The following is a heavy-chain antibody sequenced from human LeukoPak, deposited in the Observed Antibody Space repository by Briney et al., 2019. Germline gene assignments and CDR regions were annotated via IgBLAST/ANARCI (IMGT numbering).Heavy chain of an antibody. Sequence: SETLSLTCTVSGYSISSGYYWGWIRQPPGKGLEWIGSIYHSGSTYYNPSLKSRVTISVDTSKNQFSLKLSSVTAADTAVYYCARTVVTYYYGSGSRGSNWFDPWGQGTLVTVSS. V-gene: IGHV4-38-2*02. CDR2: IYHSGST. CDR3: ARTVVTYYYGSGSRGSNWFDP. CDR1: GYSISSGYY. D-gene: IGHD3-10*01. J-gene: IGHJ5*02.